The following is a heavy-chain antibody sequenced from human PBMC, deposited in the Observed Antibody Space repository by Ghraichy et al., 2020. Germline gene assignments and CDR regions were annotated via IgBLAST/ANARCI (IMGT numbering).Heavy chain of an antibody. V-gene: IGHV1-2*04. CDR2: INPNSGGT. CDR1: GYTFTGYY. CDR3: TRGARSSGPGYYYGMDV. J-gene: IGHJ6*02. D-gene: IGHD6-19*01. Sequence: ASVKVSCKASGYTFTGYYMHWVRQAPGQGLEWMGWINPNSGGTNYAQKFQGWVTMTRDTSISTAYMELSRLRSDDTAVYYCTRGARSSGPGYYYGMDVWGRGTTVTVSS.